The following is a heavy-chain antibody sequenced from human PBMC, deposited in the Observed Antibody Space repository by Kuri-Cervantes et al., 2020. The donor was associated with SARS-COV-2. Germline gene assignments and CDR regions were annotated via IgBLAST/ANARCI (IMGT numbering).Heavy chain of an antibody. CDR1: GGSISSYY. J-gene: IGHJ6*03. V-gene: IGHV4-59*01. CDR2: IYYSGST. Sequence: ESLKISCTVSGGSISSYYWSWIRQPPGKGLEWIGYIYYSGSTNYNPSLKSRVTISVDTSKNQFSPKLSSVTAADTAVYYCARAGYSSSWDYYYYYYMDVWGKGTTVTVSS. D-gene: IGHD6-13*01. CDR3: ARAGYSSSWDYYYYYYMDV.